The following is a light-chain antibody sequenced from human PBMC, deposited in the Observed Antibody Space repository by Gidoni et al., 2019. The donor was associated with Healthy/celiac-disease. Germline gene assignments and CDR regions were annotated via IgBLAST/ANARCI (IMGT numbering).Light chain of an antibody. CDR3: QQYGSSPYT. CDR1: QSVSSSY. J-gene: IGKJ2*01. CDR2: GAS. V-gene: IGKV3-20*01. Sequence: GTLSLSPGERATLSCRASQSVSSSYLAWYQQKPGQAPRLLIYGASSRATGIPDRFSGSGSGTDFTLTISRLEPEDFAVYYCQQYGSSPYTFGQGTKLEIK.